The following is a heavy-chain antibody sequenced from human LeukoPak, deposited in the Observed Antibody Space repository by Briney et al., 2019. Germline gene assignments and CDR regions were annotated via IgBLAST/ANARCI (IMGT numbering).Heavy chain of an antibody. D-gene: IGHD6-13*01. Sequence: SETLSLTCNVSGGSISSYYWSWIRPPPGKGLEWIGYIYYRGYTKYNPSLKSRVAMSVDTSKNQFSLKLNSVTAADTAVYYCARATIEDTWYVGSTDVWGQGTTVTVSS. CDR2: IYYRGYT. V-gene: IGHV4-59*08. CDR3: ARATIEDTWYVGSTDV. CDR1: GGSISSYY. J-gene: IGHJ6*02.